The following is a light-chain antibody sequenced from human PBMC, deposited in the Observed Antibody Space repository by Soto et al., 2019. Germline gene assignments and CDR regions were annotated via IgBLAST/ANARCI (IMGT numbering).Light chain of an antibody. CDR1: QSVSSSY. CDR2: GAS. Sequence: EIVLTQSPGTLSLSPGERATLSCSASQSVSSSYLAWYQQKPGQAPRLLIYGASSRATGIPDRFSGSGSGTDFTLTISRLEPEDFAVYYCQQYGSSLPMYTFGQVTKLEIK. V-gene: IGKV3-20*01. J-gene: IGKJ2*01. CDR3: QQYGSSLPMYT.